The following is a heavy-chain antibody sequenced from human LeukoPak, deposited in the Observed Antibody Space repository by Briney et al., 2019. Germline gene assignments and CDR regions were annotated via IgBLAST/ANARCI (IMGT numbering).Heavy chain of an antibody. D-gene: IGHD1-26*01. Sequence: PGGSLRLSCAASGFTFSSYAMHWVRQAPGKGLEWVAVISYDGSNKYYADSVKGRFTISRDNSKNTLYLQMNSLRAEDTAVYYCARGLLPLRGGRIDYWGQGTLVAVSS. V-gene: IGHV3-30-3*01. CDR1: GFTFSSYA. CDR3: ARGLLPLRGGRIDY. CDR2: ISYDGSNK. J-gene: IGHJ4*02.